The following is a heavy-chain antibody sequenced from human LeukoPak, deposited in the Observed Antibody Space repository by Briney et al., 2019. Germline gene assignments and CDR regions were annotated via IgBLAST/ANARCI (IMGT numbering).Heavy chain of an antibody. CDR2: ICSSSSYT. CDR3: ARDRYCSGGSCYGWFDP. V-gene: IGHV3-11*06. CDR1: GFTFSDYY. Sequence: KSGGSLRLSCAGSGFTFSDYYMRWIPQAPGKGLEWGSHICSSSSYTKYADSVKGRFTISRDNAKNSLYLQMNSLRAEDTAVYHCARDRYCSGGSCYGWFDPWGQGTLVTVSS. D-gene: IGHD2-15*01. J-gene: IGHJ5*02.